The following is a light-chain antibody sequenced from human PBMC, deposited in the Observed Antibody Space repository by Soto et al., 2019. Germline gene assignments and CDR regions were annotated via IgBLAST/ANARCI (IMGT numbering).Light chain of an antibody. V-gene: IGLV2-14*01. CDR3: SSYTNVKTRACV. Sequence: QSALTQPASVSGSPGQSITISCTGTSGDIGSYNRVSWYQQHPGKAPKLIIYEVTDRPSGVSNRFSGSKSGNTASLNISGRQAEDEAEYYCSSYTNVKTRACVFGTGTKVTVL. CDR2: EVT. J-gene: IGLJ1*01. CDR1: SGDIGSYNR.